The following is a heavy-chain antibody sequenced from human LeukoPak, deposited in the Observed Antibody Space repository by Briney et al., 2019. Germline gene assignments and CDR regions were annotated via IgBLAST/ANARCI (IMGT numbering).Heavy chain of an antibody. CDR2: IYHSGGT. D-gene: IGHD3-16*02. J-gene: IGHJ4*02. V-gene: IGHV4-4*02. CDR3: ARVQGSYHDY. Sequence: SETLSLTCAVSGGSISSNNWWNWVRQSPEKGLEWLGEIYHSGGTNYNPSLKSRVTISVDKSKNQFSLKLSSVTAADTAVYYCARVQGSYHDYWGQGTLVTVSS. CDR1: GGSISSNNW.